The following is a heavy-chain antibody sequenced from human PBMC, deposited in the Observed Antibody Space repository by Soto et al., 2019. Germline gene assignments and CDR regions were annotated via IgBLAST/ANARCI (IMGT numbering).Heavy chain of an antibody. J-gene: IGHJ4*02. CDR2: IYSGGYT. V-gene: IGHV3-53*01. Sequence: EVQLVESGGGLIQPGGSLRLSCAVSGFTVSNNYMSWVRQAPGKGLEGVSVIYSGGYTAYGDSVKGRFTISRDNSKNTLYSQMNGLGADDPAFFLFAPRPGGGGYWGQGTLVTVSS. CDR1: GFTVSNNY. D-gene: IGHD3-10*01. CDR3: APRPGGGGY.